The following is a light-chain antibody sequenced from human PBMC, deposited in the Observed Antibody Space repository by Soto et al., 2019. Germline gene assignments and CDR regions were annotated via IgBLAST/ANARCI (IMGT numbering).Light chain of an antibody. Sequence: EIVLTQSPGPLSLSPGERATLSCRASQSVSSDYLAWYQQKPGQAPRLLIYGASSRATGIPDRFSGRGSGTDFTLSISRLEPEDFAVYYCQRYGSSPLYTFGQGTKLEIK. J-gene: IGKJ2*01. CDR3: QRYGSSPLYT. CDR1: QSVSSDY. CDR2: GAS. V-gene: IGKV3-20*01.